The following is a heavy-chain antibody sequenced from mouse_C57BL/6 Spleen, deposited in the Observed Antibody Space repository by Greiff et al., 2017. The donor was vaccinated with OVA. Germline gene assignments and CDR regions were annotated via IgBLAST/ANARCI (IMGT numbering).Heavy chain of an antibody. Sequence: VQLQQSGAELARPGASVKMSCKASGYTFTSYTMHWVKQRPGQGLEWIGYINPSSGYTKYNQKFKDKATLTADKSSSTAYMQLSSLTSEDSAVYYCAPTVAPWFAYWGQGTLVTVSA. V-gene: IGHV1-4*01. CDR3: APTVAPWFAY. CDR1: GYTFTSYT. J-gene: IGHJ3*01. CDR2: INPSSGYT. D-gene: IGHD1-1*01.